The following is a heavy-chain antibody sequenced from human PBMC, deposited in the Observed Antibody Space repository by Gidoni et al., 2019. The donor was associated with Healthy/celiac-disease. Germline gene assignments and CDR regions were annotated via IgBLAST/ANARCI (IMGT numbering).Heavy chain of an antibody. CDR2: IYYSGST. CDR1: GGSISSYY. Sequence: QVQLQESGPGLVKPSETLSLTCTVSGGSISSYYWSWIRQPPGQGLEWIGYIYYSGSTNYNPSLKIRVTISVDTSKNQFSLKLSSVTAADTAVYYCARGSNGHYFDYWGQGTLVTVSS. V-gene: IGHV4-59*01. D-gene: IGHD4-4*01. J-gene: IGHJ4*02. CDR3: ARGSNGHYFDY.